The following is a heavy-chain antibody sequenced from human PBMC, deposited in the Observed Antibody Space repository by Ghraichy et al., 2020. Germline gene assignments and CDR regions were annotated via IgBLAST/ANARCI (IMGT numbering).Heavy chain of an antibody. D-gene: IGHD3-10*01. J-gene: IGHJ3*02. CDR1: GFTFSSYS. CDR2: ISSSSSTI. CDR3: ARDEVVRGVISDAFDI. V-gene: IGHV3-48*02. Sequence: GGSLRLSCVASGFTFSSYSMNWVRQAPGKGLEWVSYISSSSSTIYYADSVKGRFTISRDNAKNSLYLQMNSLRDEDTAVYYCARDEVVRGVISDAFDIWGQGTMVTVSS.